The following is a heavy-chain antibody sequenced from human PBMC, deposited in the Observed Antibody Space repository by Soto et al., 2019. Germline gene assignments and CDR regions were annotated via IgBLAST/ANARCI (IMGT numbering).Heavy chain of an antibody. CDR3: AAERGYSYGYFLDY. V-gene: IGHV4-34*01. Sequence: SETLSLTCAVYGGSXSGYYWSWIRQPPGKGLEWIGEINHSGSTNYNPSLKSRVTISVDTSKNQFSLKLSSVTAADTAVYYCAAERGYSYGYFLDYWGQGTLVTVSS. CDR1: GGSXSGYY. CDR2: INHSGST. D-gene: IGHD5-18*01. J-gene: IGHJ4*02.